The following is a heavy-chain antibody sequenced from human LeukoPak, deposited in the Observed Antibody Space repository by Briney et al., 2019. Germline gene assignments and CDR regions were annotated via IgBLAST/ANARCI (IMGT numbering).Heavy chain of an antibody. J-gene: IGHJ3*02. Sequence: PSETLSLTCTVSGGSISSYYWSWIRQPPGKGLEWIGYIYYSWSTYYNPSLKSRVTISVDTSKNQFSLKLSSVTAADTAVYYCARDAGQSGSYPTGQAFDIWGQGTMVTVSS. D-gene: IGHD1-26*01. CDR2: IYYSWST. V-gene: IGHV4-59*12. CDR1: GGSISSYY. CDR3: ARDAGQSGSYPTGQAFDI.